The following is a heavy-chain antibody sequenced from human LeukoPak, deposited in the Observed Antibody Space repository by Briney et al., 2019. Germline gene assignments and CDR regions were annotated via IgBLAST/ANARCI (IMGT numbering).Heavy chain of an antibody. CDR2: ISSSSSYI. CDR1: GFTFSSYS. V-gene: IGHV3-21*01. CDR3: ARGRYCSGGSCPYNWFDP. Sequence: GGSLRLSCAASGFTFSSYSMNWVRQAPGKGLEWVSSISSSSSYIYYADSVKGRFTISRDNAKNSLYLQMNSLRAEDTAVYYCARGRYCSGGSCPYNWFDPWGQGTLVTVSS. J-gene: IGHJ5*02. D-gene: IGHD2-15*01.